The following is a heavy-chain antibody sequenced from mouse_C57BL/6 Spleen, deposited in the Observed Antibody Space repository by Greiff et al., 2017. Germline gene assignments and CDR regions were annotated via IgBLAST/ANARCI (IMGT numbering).Heavy chain of an antibody. CDR2: ISRGGDYI. CDR3: TRHLTGRAMDY. V-gene: IGHV5-9-1*02. D-gene: IGHD4-1*01. CDR1: GFTFSSYA. J-gene: IGHJ4*01. Sequence: EVKLQESGEGLVKPGGSLKLSCAASGFTFSSYAMSWVRQTPEKRLEWVAYISRGGDYIYYADTVKGRFTISRDNARNTLYLQMSSLKSEDTAMYYCTRHLTGRAMDYWGQGTSVTVSS.